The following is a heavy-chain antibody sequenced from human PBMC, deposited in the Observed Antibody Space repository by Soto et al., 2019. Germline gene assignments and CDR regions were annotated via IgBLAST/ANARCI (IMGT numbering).Heavy chain of an antibody. V-gene: IGHV4-31*03. D-gene: IGHD3-22*01. CDR2: IYYSGST. J-gene: IGHJ6*02. CDR3: ARHNYDSSGTAVDV. Sequence: SETLSLTCTVSGGSISSGGYYWSWIRQHPGKGLEWIGYIYYSGSTYYNPSLKSRVTISVDTSKNQFSLKLSSVTAADAAVYYCARHNYDSSGTAVDVWGQGTTVTVSS. CDR1: GGSISSGGYY.